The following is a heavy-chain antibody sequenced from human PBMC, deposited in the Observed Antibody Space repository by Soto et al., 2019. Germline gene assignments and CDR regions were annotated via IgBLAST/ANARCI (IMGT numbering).Heavy chain of an antibody. Sequence: GKGLEWIGEIYHSGSTNYNPSLKSRVTISVDKSKNQFSLKLSSVTAADTAVYYCARVKFVGLQAEDGRRGTVPVSAFLLNRSSDL. CDR2: IYHSGST. CDR3: ARVKFVGLQAEDGRRGTVPVSAFLLNRSSDL. D-gene: IGHD1-1*01. J-gene: IGHJ2*01. V-gene: IGHV4-4*02.